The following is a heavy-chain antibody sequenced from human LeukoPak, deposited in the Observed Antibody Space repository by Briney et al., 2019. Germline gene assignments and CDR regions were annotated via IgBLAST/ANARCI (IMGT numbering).Heavy chain of an antibody. CDR1: GFTVSSNY. D-gene: IGHD3-9*01. Sequence: GGSLRLSYAASGFTVSSNYMSWVRQAPGKGLEWASVIYSGGSTYYADSVKGRFTISRDNSKNTLYLQMNSLRAEDAAVYYCARDVYDILTGYRPFDYWGQGTLVTVSS. CDR3: ARDVYDILTGYRPFDY. V-gene: IGHV3-53*01. CDR2: IYSGGST. J-gene: IGHJ4*02.